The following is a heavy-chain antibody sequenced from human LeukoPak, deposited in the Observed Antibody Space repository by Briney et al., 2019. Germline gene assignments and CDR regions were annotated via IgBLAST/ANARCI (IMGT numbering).Heavy chain of an antibody. CDR3: ARAIPYYYDSSGYSLDY. V-gene: IGHV3-74*01. D-gene: IGHD3-22*01. CDR2: INSDGSST. Sequence: GGSLRLSCAASGLTFSSYWMHWVRQAPGKGLVWVSRINSDGSSTSYADSVKGRFTISRDNAKNTLYLQMNSLRAEDTAVYYCARAIPYYYDSSGYSLDYWGQGTLVTVSS. J-gene: IGHJ4*02. CDR1: GLTFSSYW.